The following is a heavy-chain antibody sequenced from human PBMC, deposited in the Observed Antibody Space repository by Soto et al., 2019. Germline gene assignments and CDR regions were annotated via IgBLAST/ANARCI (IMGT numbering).Heavy chain of an antibody. D-gene: IGHD2-2*01. Sequence: SETLSLTCTVSGGSISSYYWSWIRQPPGKGLEWIGYIYYSGSTNYNPSLKSRVTISVDTSKNQFSLKLSSVTAADTAVYYCARVDIVLVPAAIPSGLDVWGQGTTVTVSS. CDR1: GGSISSYY. V-gene: IGHV4-59*01. CDR2: IYYSGST. J-gene: IGHJ6*02. CDR3: ARVDIVLVPAAIPSGLDV.